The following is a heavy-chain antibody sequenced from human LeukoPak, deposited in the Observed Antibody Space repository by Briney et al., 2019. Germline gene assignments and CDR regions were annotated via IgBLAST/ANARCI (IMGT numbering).Heavy chain of an antibody. CDR2: INPNSGGT. J-gene: IGHJ4*02. D-gene: IGHD3-3*01. Sequence: GASVKVSCKASGYTFTGYYMHWVRQAPGQGLEWMGWINPNSGGTNYAQKFQGRVTMTRDTSTSTVYMELSSLRSEDTAVYYCAIGGRFGVVIIPIVYWGQGNLVTVSS. CDR3: AIGGRFGVVIIPIVY. V-gene: IGHV1-2*02. CDR1: GYTFTGYY.